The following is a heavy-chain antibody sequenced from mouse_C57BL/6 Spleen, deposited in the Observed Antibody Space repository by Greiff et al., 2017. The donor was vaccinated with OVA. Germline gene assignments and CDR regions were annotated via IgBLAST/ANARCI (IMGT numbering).Heavy chain of an antibody. CDR1: GYTFTSYW. V-gene: IGHV1-52*01. Sequence: QVQLQQPGAELVRPGSSVKLSCKASGYTFTSYWMHWVKQRPIQGLEWIGNIDPSDSETHYNQKFKDKATLTVDKSSSTAYMQLSSLTSEDSAVDYCARSGDGYARYFDVWGTGTTVTVSS. D-gene: IGHD2-3*01. CDR3: ARSGDGYARYFDV. CDR2: IDPSDSET. J-gene: IGHJ1*03.